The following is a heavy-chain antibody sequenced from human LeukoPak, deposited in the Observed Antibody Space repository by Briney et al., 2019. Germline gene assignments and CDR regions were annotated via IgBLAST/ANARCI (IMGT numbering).Heavy chain of an antibody. CDR3: TIGLAGDWDAFDI. Sequence: ASVKVSCKTSGYTFTTCAVHWVRQAPGQRLEWMGWIHADSGNTKYSQKLQGRVAIARDTSASTIYMELTSLRIEDTAVNFCTIGLAGDWDAFDIWGLGTMVTVSS. V-gene: IGHV1-3*01. CDR2: IHADSGNT. D-gene: IGHD6-19*01. CDR1: GYTFTTCA. J-gene: IGHJ3*02.